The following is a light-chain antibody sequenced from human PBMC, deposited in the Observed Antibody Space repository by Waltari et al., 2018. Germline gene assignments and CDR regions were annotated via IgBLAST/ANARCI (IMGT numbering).Light chain of an antibody. CDR3: SSYTSSSTPV. CDR2: EVS. CDR1: SSDGGGYHH. J-gene: IGLJ3*02. Sequence: QSALTQPASVSGSPGQSSTISCTGTSSDGGGYHHVSWYQQHPGKAPKLMIYEVSNRPSGVSNRFSGSKSGNTASLTISGLQAEDEADYYCSSYTSSSTPVFGGGTKLTVL. V-gene: IGLV2-14*01.